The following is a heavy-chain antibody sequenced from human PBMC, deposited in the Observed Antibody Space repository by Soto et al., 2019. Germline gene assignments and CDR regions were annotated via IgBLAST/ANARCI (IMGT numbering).Heavy chain of an antibody. CDR1: GGSFSGYY. Sequence: TWETLSLTCAFHGGSFSGYYWSWIRPPPGKGLEWIGEINHSGSTNYNPSLKSRVTISVDTSKNQFSLKLSSVTAADTAVYYCARGLGIVATIYYFDYWGQGTLVTVSS. J-gene: IGHJ4*02. V-gene: IGHV4-34*01. D-gene: IGHD5-12*01. CDR3: ARGLGIVATIYYFDY. CDR2: INHSGST.